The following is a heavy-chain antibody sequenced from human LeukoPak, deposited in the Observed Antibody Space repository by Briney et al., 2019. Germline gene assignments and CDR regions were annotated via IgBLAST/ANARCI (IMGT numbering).Heavy chain of an antibody. J-gene: IGHJ3*02. V-gene: IGHV5-51*01. CDR1: GDIFNSYW. CDR3: ARHGRITWSHDAFDI. D-gene: IGHD6-13*01. Sequence: GESLKISCKGSGDIFNSYWIGWVRQMPGKGLEWMGIIYPGDFDTRYSPSFQGQVTISADKSISTAYLQWSSLKASDTAMYYCARHGRITWSHDAFDIWGQGTMVTVSS. CDR2: IYPGDFDT.